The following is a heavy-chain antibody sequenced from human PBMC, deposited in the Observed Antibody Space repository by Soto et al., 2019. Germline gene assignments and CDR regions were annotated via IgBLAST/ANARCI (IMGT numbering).Heavy chain of an antibody. J-gene: IGHJ6*02. Sequence: GASVKVSCKASGGTFSSYAISWVRQAPGQGLEWMGGIIPIFGTANYAQKFQGRVTITADESTSTAYMELSSLRSEDTAVYYCARVPYYYDSSAPIRDYYYYGMDVWGQGTTVTVSS. CDR1: GGTFSSYA. D-gene: IGHD3-22*01. CDR3: ARVPYYYDSSAPIRDYYYYGMDV. V-gene: IGHV1-69*13. CDR2: IIPIFGTA.